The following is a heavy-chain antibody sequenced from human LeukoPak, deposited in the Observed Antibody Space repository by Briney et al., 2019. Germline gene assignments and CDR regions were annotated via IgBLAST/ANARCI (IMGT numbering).Heavy chain of an antibody. CDR1: GFTFSSYS. Sequence: GGSLRLSCAASGFTFSSYSMNWVRQAPGKGLEWVSSISSSSSYIYYADSVKGRFTISRDNAKNSLYLQMNSLRAEDTAVYYCARGFWGLYCSSTSCYDYYYYYMDVWGKGTTVTVSS. D-gene: IGHD2-2*01. CDR3: ARGFWGLYCSSTSCYDYYYYYMDV. CDR2: ISSSSSYI. J-gene: IGHJ6*03. V-gene: IGHV3-21*01.